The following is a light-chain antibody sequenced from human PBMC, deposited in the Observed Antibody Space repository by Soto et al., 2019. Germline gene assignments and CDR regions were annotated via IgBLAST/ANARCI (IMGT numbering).Light chain of an antibody. CDR3: QQYNSYSPT. J-gene: IGKJ1*01. CDR1: QSISSW. CDR2: DAS. V-gene: IGKV1-5*01. Sequence: DIEMTQSPSTLSASVGDRFTITCRASQSISSWLAWYQQKPGKAPKLLIYDASSLESGVPSRFSGSGSGTEFTLTISSLQPDDFATYYCQQYNSYSPTFGQGTKVAIK.